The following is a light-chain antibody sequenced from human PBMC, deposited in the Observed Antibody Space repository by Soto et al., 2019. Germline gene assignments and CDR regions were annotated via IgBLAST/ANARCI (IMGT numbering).Light chain of an antibody. Sequence: EIFLTQSPATLSLSPGERATLSCRASQSVCSYLAWYQQKPGQAPRLLIYDASNSATGTPDRFSGSGSGTDFTLIISSLEPEDFAVYYCQQRSDWPPASTFGGGTKVEIK. J-gene: IGKJ4*01. CDR1: QSVCSY. CDR2: DAS. V-gene: IGKV3-11*01. CDR3: QQRSDWPPAST.